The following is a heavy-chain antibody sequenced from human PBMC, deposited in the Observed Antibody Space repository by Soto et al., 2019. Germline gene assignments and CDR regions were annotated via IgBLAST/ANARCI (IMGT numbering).Heavy chain of an antibody. Sequence: QTVSITGEISGGSVSINTGSSNWNKKSPSIGLEWPGRTYFRSKLYNDYSVSVKSRIIINPDTSNNQFSLQLNSVTPEDTAVYFCAKGDNLGPKTGYAFDPWGQGIMVTVSS. D-gene: IGHD5-12*01. CDR1: GGSVSINTGS. CDR3: AKGDNLGPKTGYAFDP. J-gene: IGHJ5*02. V-gene: IGHV6-1*01. CDR2: TYFRSKLYN.